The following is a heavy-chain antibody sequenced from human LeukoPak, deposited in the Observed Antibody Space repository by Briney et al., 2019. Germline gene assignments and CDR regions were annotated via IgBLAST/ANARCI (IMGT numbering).Heavy chain of an antibody. CDR2: INPNSGDT. CDR3: ARAVAAIVNWFDP. CDR1: GYTFTGYY. Sequence: ASVKVSCKASGYTFTGYYMHWVRQAPGQRLEWMGWINPNSGDTNNAQKFQGRVTMTSDTSISTAYMELSSLTSDDTAVYYCARAVAAIVNWFDPWGQGTLVTVSS. J-gene: IGHJ5*02. V-gene: IGHV1-2*02. D-gene: IGHD6-13*01.